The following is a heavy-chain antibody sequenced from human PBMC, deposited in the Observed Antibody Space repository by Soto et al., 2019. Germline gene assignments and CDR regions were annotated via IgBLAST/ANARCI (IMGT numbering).Heavy chain of an antibody. V-gene: IGHV1-18*01. Sequence: QVQLVQSGAEVKKPGASVKVSCKASGYTFTSYGISWVRQAPGQGLEWMGWIGAYNGNTNYAQKLQGRVTMTTDTSTSTAYMELRSLRSDDTAVYYCARDPLGLVVRGVMADYWGQGTLVTVSS. CDR3: ARDPLGLVVRGVMADY. D-gene: IGHD3-10*01. CDR2: IGAYNGNT. CDR1: GYTFTSYG. J-gene: IGHJ4*02.